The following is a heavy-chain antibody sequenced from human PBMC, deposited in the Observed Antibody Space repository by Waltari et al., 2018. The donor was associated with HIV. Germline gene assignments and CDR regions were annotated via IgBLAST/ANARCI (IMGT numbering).Heavy chain of an antibody. D-gene: IGHD6-19*01. Sequence: EVQLAESGGGSVQPGGSLRLSCAASGFTFSTYDMYWVRQLTGKGPEWVSGIGTEGDRYYLASVKGGFTVSRENDKNSLYLQMNNRRAEDTAVYCCGRVGGGAVAGGFVDYWGQGILVTVSS. V-gene: IGHV3-13*01. CDR3: GRVGGGAVAGGFVDY. CDR2: IGTEGDR. J-gene: IGHJ4*02. CDR1: GFTFSTYD.